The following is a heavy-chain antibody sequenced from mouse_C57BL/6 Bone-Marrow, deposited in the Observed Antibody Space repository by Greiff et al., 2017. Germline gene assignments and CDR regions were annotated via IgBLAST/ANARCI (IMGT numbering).Heavy chain of an antibody. V-gene: IGHV2-9-1*01. CDR3: ARTGDLLWLRRRDYAMDY. D-gene: IGHD2-2*01. Sequence: VQLQQSGPGLVAPSQCLSITCTVSGFSLTSYAISWVRQPPGKGLEWLGVIWTGGGTNYNSALKSRLSISKDNSTSQVFLKMNSLQTDDTARYYCARTGDLLWLRRRDYAMDYWGQGTSVTVSS. CDR1: GFSLTSYA. J-gene: IGHJ4*01. CDR2: IWTGGGT.